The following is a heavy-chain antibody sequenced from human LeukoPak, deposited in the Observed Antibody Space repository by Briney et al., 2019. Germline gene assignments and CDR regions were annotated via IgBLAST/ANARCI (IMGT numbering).Heavy chain of an antibody. J-gene: IGHJ4*02. D-gene: IGHD4-17*01. CDR2: IRYDGSNK. Sequence: GGSLRLSCAASGFTFSSYGMHWVRQAPGKGLEWVAFIRYDGSNKYYADSVKGRFTISRDNSKNTLYLQMNSLRAEDTAVYYCATRADYGDYVSLGYWGQGTLVTVSS. CDR1: GFTFSSYG. V-gene: IGHV3-30*02. CDR3: ATRADYGDYVSLGY.